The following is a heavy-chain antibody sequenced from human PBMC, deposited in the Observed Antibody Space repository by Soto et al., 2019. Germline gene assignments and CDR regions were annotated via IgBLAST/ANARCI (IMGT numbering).Heavy chain of an antibody. J-gene: IGHJ4*02. CDR2: ISSSSSYI. Sequence: EVQLVESGGGLVKPGGSLRLSCAASGFTFSRYSMNWVRQAPGKGLEWVSSISSSSSYIYYADSVKGRFTISRDNAKNSLYLQMNSLRAEDTAVYYCARDQRGGSYYGFDYWGQGTLVTVSS. D-gene: IGHD1-26*01. CDR3: ARDQRGGSYYGFDY. CDR1: GFTFSRYS. V-gene: IGHV3-21*01.